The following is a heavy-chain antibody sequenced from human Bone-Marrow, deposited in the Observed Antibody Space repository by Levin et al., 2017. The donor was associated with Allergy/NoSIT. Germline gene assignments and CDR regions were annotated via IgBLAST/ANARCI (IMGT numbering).Heavy chain of an antibody. J-gene: IGHJ6*02. CDR3: ARDLVTEYSSSWYVYYYGMDV. V-gene: IGHV6-1*01. CDR1: GDSVSSNSAA. D-gene: IGHD6-13*01. Sequence: SETLSLTCAISGDSVSSNSAAWNWIRQSPSRGLEWLGRTYYRSKWYNDYAVSVKSRITINPDTSKNQFSLQLNSVTPEDTAVYYCARDLVTEYSSSWYVYYYGMDVWGQGTTVTVSS. CDR2: TYYRSKWYN.